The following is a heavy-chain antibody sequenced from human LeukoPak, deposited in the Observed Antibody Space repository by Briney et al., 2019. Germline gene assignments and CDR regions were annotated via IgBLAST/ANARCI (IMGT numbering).Heavy chain of an antibody. CDR2: INPNSGDT. CDR3: ATPYCSGISCLDVFNM. CDR1: GYRFTDYF. D-gene: IGHD2-2*01. J-gene: IGHJ3*02. V-gene: IGHV1-2*02. Sequence: ASVKVSCKASGYRFTDYFMHWVPQAPGHGLAWIGWINPNSGDTDYAQKFQGRVTLTRDASIGTAYMELTRLRSDDTATYYCATPYCSGISCLDVFNMWGQGTRVTVSS.